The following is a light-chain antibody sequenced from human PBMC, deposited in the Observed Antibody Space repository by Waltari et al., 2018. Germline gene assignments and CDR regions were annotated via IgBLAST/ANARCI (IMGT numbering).Light chain of an antibody. CDR3: QQSYSTLFT. Sequence: DIQMTQSPSSLSASVGDRVTITCRASQSISSYLNWYQQKPGKAPNLLFYAASSLQSGVPSRFSGSGSGTDFTLTISSLQPEDFATYYCQQSYSTLFTFGPGTKVDIK. CDR2: AAS. J-gene: IGKJ3*01. V-gene: IGKV1-39*01. CDR1: QSISSY.